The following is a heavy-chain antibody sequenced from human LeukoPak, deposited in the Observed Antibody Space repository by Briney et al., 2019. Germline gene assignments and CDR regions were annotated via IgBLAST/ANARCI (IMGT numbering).Heavy chain of an antibody. V-gene: IGHV3-74*01. Sequence: PGGSLRLSCAASGFTFSSYWMHWVRQAPGKGLVWVSRINSDGSSTSYADSVKGRFTISRDNAKNTLYLQMNSLRAEDTAVYYCARGVVQRLFDYWGQGTLVTVSS. D-gene: IGHD6-25*01. CDR2: INSDGSST. CDR3: ARGVVQRLFDY. CDR1: GFTFSSYW. J-gene: IGHJ4*02.